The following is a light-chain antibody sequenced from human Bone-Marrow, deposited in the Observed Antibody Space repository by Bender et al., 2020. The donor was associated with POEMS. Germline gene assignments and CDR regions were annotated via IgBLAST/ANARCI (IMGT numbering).Light chain of an antibody. V-gene: IGLV1-40*01. J-gene: IGLJ2*01. CDR3: SSYAGGRTI. CDR2: ENN. Sequence: QSVLTQPPSVSGAPGQRVTISCTGSRSNIGAGYAVHWYQQLPGTAPKLLIFENNNRPSGVPDRFSGSKSGTSASLAITGLQSEDEADYYCSSYAGGRTIFGGGTKLTVL. CDR1: RSNIGAGYA.